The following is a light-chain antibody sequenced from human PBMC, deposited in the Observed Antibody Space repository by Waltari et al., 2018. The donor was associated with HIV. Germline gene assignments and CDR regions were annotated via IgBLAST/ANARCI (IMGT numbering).Light chain of an antibody. CDR2: STS. CDR3: LLYYGGAQRYV. J-gene: IGLJ1*01. CDR1: TGAVTRGNS. V-gene: IGLV7-43*01. Sequence: QTVVTQEPSLTVSPGGTVTLTCASSTGAVTRGNSPNWFQQKPGQAPRGLIYSTSNKNSRTPARFAGSRRGGKAALTLSGVQPEDEAEYYCLLYYGGAQRYVFGTGTKVTVL.